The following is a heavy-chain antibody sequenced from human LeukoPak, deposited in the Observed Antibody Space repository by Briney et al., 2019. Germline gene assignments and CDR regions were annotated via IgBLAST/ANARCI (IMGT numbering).Heavy chain of an antibody. V-gene: IGHV4-59*08. Sequence: PSETLSLTCTVSGGSISSYYWSWIRQPPGKGLEWIGYIYYSGSTNYNPSLKSRVTISVDTSKNQFSLKLSSVTAADTAVYYCAGPYSSSFDYWGQGTLVTVSS. CDR2: IYYSGST. CDR1: GGSISSYY. J-gene: IGHJ4*02. D-gene: IGHD6-13*01. CDR3: AGPYSSSFDY.